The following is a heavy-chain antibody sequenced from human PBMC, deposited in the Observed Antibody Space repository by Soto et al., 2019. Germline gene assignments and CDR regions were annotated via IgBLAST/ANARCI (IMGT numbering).Heavy chain of an antibody. V-gene: IGHV1-8*01. CDR1: GYTFTSYD. CDR2: MNPNSGNT. D-gene: IGHD3-10*01. J-gene: IGHJ5*02. Sequence: QVQLVQSGAEVKKPGASVKVSCKASGYTFTSYDINWVRQATGQGLEWMGWMNPNSGNTAYAQKFQGRVTMTRNPSISPAYMGLSSLRSEDTAVYYCARERSGGGGNWFDPWGQGTLVTVSS. CDR3: ARERSGGGGNWFDP.